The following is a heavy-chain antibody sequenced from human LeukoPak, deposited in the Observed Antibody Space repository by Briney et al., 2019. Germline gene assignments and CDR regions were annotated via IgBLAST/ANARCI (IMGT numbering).Heavy chain of an antibody. D-gene: IGHD4-17*01. J-gene: IGHJ4*02. V-gene: IGHV3-23*01. CDR2: ISGSGGST. Sequence: GASLRLSCAASGFTFSSYAMSWVRRAPGKGLEWVSAISGSGGSTYYADSVKGRFTISRDNSKNTLYLQMNSLRAEDTAVYYCAKGLADYGDSMYYFDYWGQGTLVTVSS. CDR3: AKGLADYGDSMYYFDY. CDR1: GFTFSSYA.